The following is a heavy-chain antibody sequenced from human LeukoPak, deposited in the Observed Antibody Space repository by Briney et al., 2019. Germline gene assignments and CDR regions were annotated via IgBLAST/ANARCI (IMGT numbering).Heavy chain of an antibody. D-gene: IGHD3-22*01. Sequence: ASVKVSCKASGYTFTSYGISWVRQAPGQGLEWMGWISAYNGNTNYAQKFQGWVTMTRDTSISTAYMELSRLRSDDTAVYCCARGLHDYYDSSGYLLDYWGQGTLVTVST. V-gene: IGHV1-18*01. CDR1: GYTFTSYG. CDR2: ISAYNGNT. J-gene: IGHJ4*02. CDR3: ARGLHDYYDSSGYLLDY.